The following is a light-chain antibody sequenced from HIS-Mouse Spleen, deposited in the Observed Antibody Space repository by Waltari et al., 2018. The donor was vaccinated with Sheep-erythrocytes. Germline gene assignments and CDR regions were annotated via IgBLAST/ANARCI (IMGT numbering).Light chain of an antibody. CDR3: CSYAGSYNHV. Sequence: QSALTQPRPVSGSPGPSVTIPCTGTSREVGGSDYVSWYQQHPGKAPKLMIYDVSKRPSGVPDRFSGSKSGNTASLTISGLQAEDEADYYCCSYAGSYNHVFATGTKVTVL. V-gene: IGLV2-11*01. CDR2: DVS. J-gene: IGLJ1*01. CDR1: SREVGGSDY.